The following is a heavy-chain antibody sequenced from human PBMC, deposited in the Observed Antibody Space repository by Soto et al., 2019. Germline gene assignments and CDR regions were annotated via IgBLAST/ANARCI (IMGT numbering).Heavy chain of an antibody. Sequence: QLVQSGAEVKKPGASMKVSCQASGYVFTAHGISWVRQAPGQGLEWMGWINIQNGNTNYTEKFQGRRTMTTDTCTSTTYIVLRSLRSDDTAVYYWVVWDYYHNSVDHWGQGTLVTVSS. CDR3: VVWDYYHNSVDH. CDR1: GYVFTAHG. D-gene: IGHD3-22*01. J-gene: IGHJ4*02. V-gene: IGHV1-18*01. CDR2: INIQNGNT.